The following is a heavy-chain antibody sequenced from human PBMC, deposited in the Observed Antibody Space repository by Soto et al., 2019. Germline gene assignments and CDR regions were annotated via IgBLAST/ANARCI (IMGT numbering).Heavy chain of an antibody. CDR2: ISAYNGNT. CDR1: GYTFTSYG. J-gene: IGHJ4*02. Sequence: ASVKVSCKASGYTFTSYGISWVRQAPGQGLEWMGWISAYNGNTNYAQKLQGRVTMTTDTSTSTAYMELRSLRSDDTAVYYCARDSGRGSSSFYSFDYWGQGTLVTVSS. CDR3: ARDSGRGSSSFYSFDY. D-gene: IGHD6-13*01. V-gene: IGHV1-18*01.